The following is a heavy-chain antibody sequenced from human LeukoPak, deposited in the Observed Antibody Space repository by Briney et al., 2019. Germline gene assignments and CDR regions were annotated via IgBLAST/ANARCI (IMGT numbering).Heavy chain of an antibody. Sequence: GGSLRLSCAASGFTFGSYTMNWVRQTPGKGLEWVSSISTSSTYIYYADSVKGRFTNSRDNAKDSLYLQMYSLRAEDTAVYYCARERAIDARDWYFDLWGRGTLVTVSS. CDR3: ARERAIDARDWYFDL. CDR2: ISTSSTYI. J-gene: IGHJ2*01. D-gene: IGHD2-2*01. V-gene: IGHV3-21*01. CDR1: GFTFGSYT.